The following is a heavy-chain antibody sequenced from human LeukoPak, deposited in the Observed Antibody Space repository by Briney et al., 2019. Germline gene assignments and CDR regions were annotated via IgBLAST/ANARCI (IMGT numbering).Heavy chain of an antibody. D-gene: IGHD3-22*01. J-gene: IGHJ4*02. Sequence: ASVKVSCKASGYTFTSYGISWVRQAPGQGLEWMGWISAYNGNTNYAQKLQGRVTMTTDTSTSTAYIELRSLRSDDTAVYYCARAEYYYDSSGYCAFGYCGQGTLVTVSS. CDR1: GYTFTSYG. CDR3: ARAEYYYDSSGYCAFGY. V-gene: IGHV1-18*01. CDR2: ISAYNGNT.